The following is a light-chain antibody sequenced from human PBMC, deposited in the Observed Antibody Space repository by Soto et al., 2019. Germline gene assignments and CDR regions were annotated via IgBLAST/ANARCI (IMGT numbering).Light chain of an antibody. J-gene: IGLJ1*01. CDR2: EVS. CDR1: NSDVGSYYL. V-gene: IGLV2-23*02. CDR3: CSYAGSTTSLYV. Sequence: QSALTQPASASGSPGQSITISCTGTNSDVGSYYLVSWYQQHPGKAPKLMIYEVSKRPSGVSNRFSGSKSGNTASLTISGLQAEDEADYYCCSYAGSTTSLYVFGTGTKVTVL.